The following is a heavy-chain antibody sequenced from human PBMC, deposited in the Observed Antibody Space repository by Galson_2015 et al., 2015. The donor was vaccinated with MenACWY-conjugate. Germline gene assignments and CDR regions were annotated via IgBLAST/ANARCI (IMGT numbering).Heavy chain of an antibody. CDR1: GYSFTDNW. J-gene: IGHJ5*02. CDR2: IDPSDSYS. CDR3: ARHGYSGISSGYHGNWFDP. D-gene: IGHD3-22*01. V-gene: IGHV5-10-1*01. Sequence: QSGAEVKKPGESLRISCKGSGYSFTDNWISWVRQMPGKGLEWMGRIDPSDSYSNYSPAFQGHVTISADKSISTAYLQWSSLKASDSAMYYCARHGYSGISSGYHGNWFDPWGQGTLVSVSS.